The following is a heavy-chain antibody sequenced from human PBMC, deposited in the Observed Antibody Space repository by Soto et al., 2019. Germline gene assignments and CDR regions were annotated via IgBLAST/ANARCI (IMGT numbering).Heavy chain of an antibody. V-gene: IGHV3-30-3*01. CDR2: ISYDGSNK. CDR3: ASDWDIVY. CDR1: GFTFSSYA. J-gene: IGHJ4*02. Sequence: QVQLVESGGGVVQPGRSLRLSCAASGFTFSSYAMHWVRQTPGKGLEWVAVISYDGSNKYYADSVKGRFTISRDNSKNPLYLQMNSLRAGDTAVYYCASDWDIVYWGQGTLVTVSS. D-gene: IGHD1-26*01.